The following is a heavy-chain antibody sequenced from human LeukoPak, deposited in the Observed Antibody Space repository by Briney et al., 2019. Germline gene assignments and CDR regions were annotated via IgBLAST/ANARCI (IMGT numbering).Heavy chain of an antibody. CDR3: ARQVGVDDAFDI. J-gene: IGHJ3*02. Sequence: SETLSLTCAVYGGSFSGYYWSWIRQPPGKGLEWIGEITHSGSTNYNPSLKSRVTISVDTSKNQFSLKLSSVTAADTAVYYCARQVGVDDAFDIWGQGTMVTISS. V-gene: IGHV4-34*01. D-gene: IGHD1-26*01. CDR1: GGSFSGYY. CDR2: ITHSGST.